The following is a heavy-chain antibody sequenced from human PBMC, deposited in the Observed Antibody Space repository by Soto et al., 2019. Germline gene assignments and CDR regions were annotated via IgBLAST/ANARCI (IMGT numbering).Heavy chain of an antibody. J-gene: IGHJ5*02. CDR1: GYTFTSYY. V-gene: IGHV1-46*01. D-gene: IGHD4-17*01. CDR3: ARERGRMTPVTTSWFDP. CDR2: INPSGGST. Sequence: GASVKVCCKASGYTFTSYYMHWVRQAPGQGLEWMGIINPSGGSTSYAQKFQGRVTMTRDTSTSTVYMELSSLRSEDTAVYYCARERGRMTPVTTSWFDPWGQGTLVTVSS.